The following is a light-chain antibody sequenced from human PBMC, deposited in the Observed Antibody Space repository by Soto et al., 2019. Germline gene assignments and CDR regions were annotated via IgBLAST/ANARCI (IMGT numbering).Light chain of an antibody. V-gene: IGLV2-14*03. Sequence: QSALTQPASVSGSPGQSITISCTGTSSDVGGYNYVSWYQHHPGKAPKLMIYDVSNRPSRVSNRFSGSKSGNTASLTISGLQPEDEADYYCSSYTTSNTRQIVLGTGTKLTVL. J-gene: IGLJ1*01. CDR1: SSDVGGYNY. CDR2: DVS. CDR3: SSYTTSNTRQIV.